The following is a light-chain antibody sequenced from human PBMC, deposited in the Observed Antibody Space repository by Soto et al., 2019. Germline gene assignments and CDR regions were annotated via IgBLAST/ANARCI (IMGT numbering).Light chain of an antibody. CDR1: TSNIGSNY. CDR3: AAWDGSLSAVV. V-gene: IGLV1-47*02. CDR2: SHN. Sequence: QSVLTQPPSASGTPGQTVTISCSGSTSNIGSNYVYWYQQLPGTAPKLLIYSHNQRPSGVPDRFSGSKSGTSASLAISGLRSEDEADYYCAAWDGSLSAVVFGGGTQLTVL. J-gene: IGLJ2*01.